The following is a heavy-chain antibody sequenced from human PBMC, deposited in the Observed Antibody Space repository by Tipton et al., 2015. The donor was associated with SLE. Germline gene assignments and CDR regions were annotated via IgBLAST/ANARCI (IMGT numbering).Heavy chain of an antibody. V-gene: IGHV4-61*09. D-gene: IGHD6-13*01. CDR3: ARRRGSSNWYSRYGMDV. CDR1: GSSITSDSNY. Sequence: TLSLTCPVSGSSITSDSNYWTWIRQPAGRGLVWIGHIYTSGTTNYNPPLQSRVTILMDTSKNQFSLKLTSVTAADTAVYYCARRRGSSNWYSRYGMDVWGQGTTVTVSS. J-gene: IGHJ6*02. CDR2: IYTSGTT.